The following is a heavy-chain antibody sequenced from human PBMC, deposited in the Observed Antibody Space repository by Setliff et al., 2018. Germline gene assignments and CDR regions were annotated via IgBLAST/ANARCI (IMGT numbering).Heavy chain of an antibody. Sequence: PSETLSLTCTVSGGPISSYYWSWIRQPAGKGLEWIGHIYIGGSANYNPSLKSRVTMSIDTSKNQFSLKLNSVTAADMAVYYCAREQWLDPPGYYYMGVWAKGTTVTVSS. D-gene: IGHD6-19*01. J-gene: IGHJ6*03. V-gene: IGHV4-4*07. CDR1: GGPISSYY. CDR3: AREQWLDPPGYYYMGV. CDR2: IYIGGSA.